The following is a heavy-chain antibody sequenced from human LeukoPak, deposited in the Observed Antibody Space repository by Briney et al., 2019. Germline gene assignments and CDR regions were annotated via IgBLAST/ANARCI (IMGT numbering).Heavy chain of an antibody. V-gene: IGHV3-33*01. CDR3: ARDPYSSGRGYYGMDV. CDR1: GFTFSSYG. J-gene: IGHJ6*04. CDR2: IWYDGSNK. D-gene: IGHD6-25*01. Sequence: PGGSLRLSCATSGFTFSSYGMHWVRQAPGKGLEWVAVIWYDGSNKYYADSVKGRFTISRDNSKNTLYLQMNSLRAEDTAVYSCARDPYSSGRGYYGMDVWGKGTTVTVS.